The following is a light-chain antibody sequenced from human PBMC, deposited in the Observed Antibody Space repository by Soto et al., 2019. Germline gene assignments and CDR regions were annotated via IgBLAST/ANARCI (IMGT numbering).Light chain of an antibody. Sequence: EIVVTQSPGTLSLSPGERATLSCRASESVSSSYLAWYQQKPGQAPRLLIYGASSRATGIPDRFSGSGSGTDFTLTISRLEPEDFAVYYCQHYASSPWTFGQGTKVEIK. V-gene: IGKV3-20*01. J-gene: IGKJ1*01. CDR1: ESVSSSY. CDR3: QHYASSPWT. CDR2: GAS.